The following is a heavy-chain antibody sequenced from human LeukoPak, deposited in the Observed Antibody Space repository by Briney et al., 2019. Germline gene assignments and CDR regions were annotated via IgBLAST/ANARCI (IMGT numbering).Heavy chain of an antibody. Sequence: GASVKVSCKASGYTFTSYGISWVRQAPGQGLEWMGWISAYNGNTNYAQKLQGRVTMTTDTSTSTAYTELRSLRSDDTAVYYCARAFGDGSCYGDYWGQGTLVTVSS. J-gene: IGHJ4*02. D-gene: IGHD2-15*01. CDR3: ARAFGDGSCYGDY. CDR1: GYTFTSYG. V-gene: IGHV1-18*01. CDR2: ISAYNGNT.